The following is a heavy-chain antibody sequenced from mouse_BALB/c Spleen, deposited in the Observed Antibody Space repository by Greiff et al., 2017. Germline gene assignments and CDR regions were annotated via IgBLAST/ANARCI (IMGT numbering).Heavy chain of an antibody. D-gene: IGHD2-4*01. J-gene: IGHJ4*01. V-gene: IGHV3-8*02. CDR1: GDSITSGY. Sequence: EVQLQQSGPSLVKPSQTLSLTCSVTGDSITSGYWNWIRKLPGNKLEYMGYISYSGSTYYNPSLKSRISITRDTSKNQYYLQLNSVTTEDTATYYCARWDDYDVDAMDYWGQGTSVTVSS. CDR3: ARWDDYDVDAMDY. CDR2: ISYSGST.